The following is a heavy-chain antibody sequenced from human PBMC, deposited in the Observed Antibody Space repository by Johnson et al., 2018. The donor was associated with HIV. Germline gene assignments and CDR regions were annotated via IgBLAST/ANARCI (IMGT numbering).Heavy chain of an antibody. J-gene: IGHJ3*02. V-gene: IGHV3-9*01. CDR1: GFTFDDYA. Sequence: VQLVESGGGLVQPGGSLSLSCAASGFTFDDYAMHWVRQAPGKGLEWVSGISWNSGSIGYADSVKGRFTISRDNAKNTLYLQMNSLRAEDTAVYYCVRGLDIWGQGTEVTVSS. CDR2: ISWNSGSI. CDR3: VRGLDI.